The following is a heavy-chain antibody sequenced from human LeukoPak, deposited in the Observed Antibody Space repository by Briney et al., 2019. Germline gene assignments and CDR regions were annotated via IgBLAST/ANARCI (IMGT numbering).Heavy chain of an antibody. Sequence: PGGSLRLSCAASGFTFSSYAMSWVRQAPGKGLEWVSAISGSGGSTYYADSGKGRFTISRDNSKNTLYLQMNSLRAEDTAIYYCAKDNGGSGWGELDYWAQGTLVTVSS. D-gene: IGHD1-26*01. CDR2: ISGSGGST. CDR1: GFTFSSYA. V-gene: IGHV3-23*01. CDR3: AKDNGGSGWGELDY. J-gene: IGHJ4*02.